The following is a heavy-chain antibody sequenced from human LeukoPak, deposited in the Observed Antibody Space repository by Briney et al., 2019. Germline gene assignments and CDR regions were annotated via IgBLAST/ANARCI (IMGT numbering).Heavy chain of an antibody. Sequence: PSETLSLTCTVSGGSISSYYWSWIRQPPGKGLEWIGYIYYSGSTNYNPSLKSRVTISVDTSKNQFSLKLSSVTAAGTAVYYCAREKVVPAAITSNWFDPWGQGTLVTVSS. V-gene: IGHV4-59*01. J-gene: IGHJ5*02. CDR2: IYYSGST. D-gene: IGHD2-2*01. CDR3: AREKVVPAAITSNWFDP. CDR1: GGSISSYY.